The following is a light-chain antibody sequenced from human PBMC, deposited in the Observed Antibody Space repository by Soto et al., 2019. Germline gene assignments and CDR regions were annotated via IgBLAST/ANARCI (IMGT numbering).Light chain of an antibody. V-gene: IGKV1-39*01. CDR1: QSISNY. CDR3: QQSYTTLFT. Sequence: DIQMTQSPSSLSASVGDRVTITCRASQSISNYLNWYQQKPGKAPKLLIYAASSLQSGVPSRFSGSGSGTDFTLTISSLQPEDFATYSCQQSYTTLFTFGLGTNVDIK. J-gene: IGKJ3*01. CDR2: AAS.